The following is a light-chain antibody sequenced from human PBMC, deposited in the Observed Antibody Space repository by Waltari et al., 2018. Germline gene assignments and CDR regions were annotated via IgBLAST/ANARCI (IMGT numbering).Light chain of an antibody. J-gene: IGLJ2*01. CDR2: DVT. Sequence: QSALTQPRPVSGSPGQSVTISCTGTSSDVADYTYVSWYQQHPGKSPKLMIYDVTKRPSGVPDRFSGSNSGNTASLTISGLQVEDEADYYCCSYAGGYVVFGGGTRLAVL. V-gene: IGLV2-11*01. CDR1: SSDVADYTY. CDR3: CSYAGGYVV.